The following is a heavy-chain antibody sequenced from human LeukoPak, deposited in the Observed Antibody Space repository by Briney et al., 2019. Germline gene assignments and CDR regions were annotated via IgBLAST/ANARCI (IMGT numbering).Heavy chain of an antibody. CDR3: ATPGYSLSRDSSGSFDY. CDR1: GYTLTELS. CDR2: FDPEDGET. Sequence: GASVKVSCKVSGYTLTELSMHWVRQAPGKGLEWMGGFDPEDGETIYAQKFQGRVTMTEDTSTDTAYMELSSLRSEDTAVYYCATPGYSLSRDSSGSFDYWGQGTLVTVSS. D-gene: IGHD6-19*01. V-gene: IGHV1-24*01. J-gene: IGHJ4*02.